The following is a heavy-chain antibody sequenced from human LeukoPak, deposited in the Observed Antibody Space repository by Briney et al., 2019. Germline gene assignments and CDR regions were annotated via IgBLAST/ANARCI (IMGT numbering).Heavy chain of an antibody. D-gene: IGHD2-8*01. CDR1: GGSISSGSYY. V-gene: IGHV4-61*02. CDR3: AREGYCTNGVCYTSAFDI. Sequence: SSETLSLTCTVSGGSISSGSYYWSWIRQPAGKGLEWIGRIYTSGSTNCNPSLKSRVTISVDTSKNQFSLKLSSVTAADTAVYYCAREGYCTNGVCYTSAFDIWGQGTMVTVSS. CDR2: IYTSGST. J-gene: IGHJ3*02.